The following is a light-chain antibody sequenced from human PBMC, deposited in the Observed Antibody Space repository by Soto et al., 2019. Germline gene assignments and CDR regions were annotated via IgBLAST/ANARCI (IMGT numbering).Light chain of an antibody. V-gene: IGLV2-11*01. J-gene: IGLJ1*01. Sequence: QSALTQPASVSGSPGQSITISCTGTSSDVGGYNYVSWYQQHPGKAPKLMIYDVSKRPSGVPDRFSGCKSGNTASLTISGRQAEDEADYYCCSYAGSYTYVFGTGTKVTVL. CDR1: SSDVGGYNY. CDR3: CSYAGSYTYV. CDR2: DVS.